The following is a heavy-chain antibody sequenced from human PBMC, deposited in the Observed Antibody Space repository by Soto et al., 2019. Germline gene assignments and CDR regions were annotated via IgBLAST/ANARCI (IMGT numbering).Heavy chain of an antibody. CDR1: GFTFSSYA. CDR2: ISYDGSNK. V-gene: IGHV3-30-3*01. Sequence: QVQLVESGGGVVQPGRSLRLSCAASGFTFSSYAMHWVRQAPGKGLEWVAVISYDGSNKYYADSVKGRFTISRDNSKNPLYLQMNSLRAEDTAVYYCARAGTYSSGWYAWYFDLWGRGTLVTVSS. CDR3: ARAGTYSSGWYAWYFDL. D-gene: IGHD6-19*01. J-gene: IGHJ2*01.